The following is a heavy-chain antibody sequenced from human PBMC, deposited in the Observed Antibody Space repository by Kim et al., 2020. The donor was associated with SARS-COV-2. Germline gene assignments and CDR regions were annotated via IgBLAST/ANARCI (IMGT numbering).Heavy chain of an antibody. CDR2: INPNSGGT. CDR3: ARGGYSSSWNPWYFDY. J-gene: IGHJ4*02. V-gene: IGHV1-2*02. CDR1: GYTFTGYY. Sequence: ASVKVSCKASGYTFTGYYMHWVRQAPGQGLEWMGWINPNSGGTNYAQKFQGRVTMTRDTSISTAYMELSRLRSDDTAVYYCARGGYSSSWNPWYFDYWGQGTLVTVSP. D-gene: IGHD6-13*01.